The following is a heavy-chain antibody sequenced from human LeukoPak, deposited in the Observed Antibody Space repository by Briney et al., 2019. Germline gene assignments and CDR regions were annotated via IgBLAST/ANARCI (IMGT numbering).Heavy chain of an antibody. J-gene: IGHJ4*02. CDR3: ARENNVDKTMAYSFDY. D-gene: IGHD5-18*01. V-gene: IGHV1-46*01. CDR2: IKPSGGST. CDR1: GYTFTSYY. Sequence: GASVKVSCKASGYTFTSYYMHWARQAPGHGFEWMGIIKPSGGSTSYAQKFQGRVTMTRDTSTNTVYMELSSLRSEDTAVYYCARENNVDKTMAYSFDYWGQGTLVTVSS.